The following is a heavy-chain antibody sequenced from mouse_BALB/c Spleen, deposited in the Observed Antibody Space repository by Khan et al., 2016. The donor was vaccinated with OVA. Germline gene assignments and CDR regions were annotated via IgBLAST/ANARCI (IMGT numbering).Heavy chain of an antibody. V-gene: IGHV1-77*01. J-gene: IGHJ3*01. CDR3: ARRNYFGYTFAY. CDR2: IYPGSGNT. CDR1: GYTFTDYY. Sequence: QVQLQQSGAELARPGASVKLSCKASGYTFTDYYINWVKQRTGQGLEWIGEIYPGSGNTYYNEKFKDKATLTADKSSTTAYMQLSSLTSEDSAVEFCARRNYFGYTFAYWGQGTLVTVSA. D-gene: IGHD1-2*01.